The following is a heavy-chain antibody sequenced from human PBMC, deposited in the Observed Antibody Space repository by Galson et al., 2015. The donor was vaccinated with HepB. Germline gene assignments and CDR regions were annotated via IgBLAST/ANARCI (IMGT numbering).Heavy chain of an antibody. Sequence: SLRLSCAVSGFSLMSHYGLGWVRQAPGKGLEWVSSISFSGTPNDADSVKGRFTISRDNSKNTVFLHLKSLRDDDTAVYYCAKRSGPGGPFDYWGLGTVVTVSS. D-gene: IGHD3-10*01. CDR1: GFSLMSHYG. V-gene: IGHV3-23*01. CDR3: AKRSGPGGPFDY. J-gene: IGHJ4*02. CDR2: ISFSGTP.